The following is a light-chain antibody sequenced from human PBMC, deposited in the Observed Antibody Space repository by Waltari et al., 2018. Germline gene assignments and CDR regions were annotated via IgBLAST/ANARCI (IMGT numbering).Light chain of an antibody. Sequence: QSALTQPASVSGSPGQSITISCPGSSPDVGAYHFSSWYQQHPGKVPKPILYAVGNRPSGISHRFSASKSGNTASLTISGLQEEDEGEYYCSSYTTSTTLLFGTGTRLTVL. V-gene: IGLV2-14*01. CDR2: AVG. J-gene: IGLJ1*01. CDR3: SSYTTSTTLL. CDR1: SPDVGAYHF.